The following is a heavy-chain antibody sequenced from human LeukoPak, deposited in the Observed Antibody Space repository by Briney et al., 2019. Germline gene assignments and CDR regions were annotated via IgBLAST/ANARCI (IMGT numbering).Heavy chain of an antibody. Sequence: SETLSLTCTVSGYSISSGYYWGWIRQPPGKGLEWIGSIYHSGSTYYNPSLKSRVTISVDTSKNQFSLKLSSVTAADTAVYYCARVHCSSTSCYDTGEDVSDYFDYWGQGTLVTVSS. V-gene: IGHV4-38-2*02. CDR1: GYSISSGYY. J-gene: IGHJ4*02. CDR2: IYHSGST. D-gene: IGHD2-2*01. CDR3: ARVHCSSTSCYDTGEDVSDYFDY.